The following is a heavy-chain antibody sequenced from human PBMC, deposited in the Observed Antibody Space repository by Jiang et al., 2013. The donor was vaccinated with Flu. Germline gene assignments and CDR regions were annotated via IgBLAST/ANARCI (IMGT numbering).Heavy chain of an antibody. CDR2: IFPGDSDT. Sequence: GAEVKKPGESLKISCKGSGYSFISYWIGWVRQMPGKGLEWMGIIFPGDSDTRYSPSFQGQVTISADKSISTAYLQWSSLKASDTAMYYCARGSSGWYGEEDYYYYGMDVWGQGTPVTVSS. CDR1: GYSFISYW. CDR3: ARGSSGWYGEEDYYYYGMDV. J-gene: IGHJ6*02. V-gene: IGHV5-51*01. D-gene: IGHD6-19*01.